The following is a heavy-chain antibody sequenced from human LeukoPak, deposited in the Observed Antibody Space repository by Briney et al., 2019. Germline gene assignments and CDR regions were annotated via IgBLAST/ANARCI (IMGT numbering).Heavy chain of an antibody. CDR3: ARGLYYDILTGYLRY. V-gene: IGHV1-2*02. D-gene: IGHD3-9*01. CDR1: GYTCTGYY. CDR2: INPNSGGT. J-gene: IGHJ4*02. Sequence: ASVKVSCKASGYTCTGYYMHWVRQPPGQGLEGMGWINPNSGGTNYAQKFQGRVTMTRDTSISTAYMELSRLRSDDTAVYYCARGLYYDILTGYLRYWGQGTLVTVSS.